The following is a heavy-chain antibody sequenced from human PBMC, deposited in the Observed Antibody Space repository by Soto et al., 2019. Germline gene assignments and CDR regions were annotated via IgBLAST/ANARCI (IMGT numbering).Heavy chain of an antibody. Sequence: QVQLVQSGAEVKKPGASVKVSCKASGYTFTSYGISWVRQAPGQGLEWMGWISAYNGNTNYAQKLQGRVTMTTDTPTSTAYMELSSLRSDDTAVYYCARDTPVDQQWLVHFDYWGQGTLVTVSS. J-gene: IGHJ4*02. CDR3: ARDTPVDQQWLVHFDY. CDR2: ISAYNGNT. CDR1: GYTFTSYG. D-gene: IGHD6-19*01. V-gene: IGHV1-18*04.